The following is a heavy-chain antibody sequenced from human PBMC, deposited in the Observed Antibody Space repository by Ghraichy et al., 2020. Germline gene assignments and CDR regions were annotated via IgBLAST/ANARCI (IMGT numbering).Heavy chain of an antibody. CDR1: GFTFSTYA. CDR2: ISYDGSNK. V-gene: IGHV3-30-3*01. D-gene: IGHD3-3*01. CDR3: ARGGGYDFWSGYHQDALDL. Sequence: GGSLRLSCAASGFTFSTYAMHWVRQAPGKGLEWVAVISYDGSNKYYADSVRGRFTFSRDNSKNMLYLQMNSLRAEDTAVYYCARGGGYDFWSGYHQDALDLWGQGTMVTVSS. J-gene: IGHJ3*01.